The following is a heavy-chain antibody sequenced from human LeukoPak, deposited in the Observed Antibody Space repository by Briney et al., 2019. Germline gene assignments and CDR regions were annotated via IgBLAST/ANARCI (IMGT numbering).Heavy chain of an antibody. CDR2: IYYSGDT. J-gene: IGHJ4*02. CDR1: RGSISYYY. D-gene: IGHD6-19*01. CDR3: ARHPSRAAVTGTGFDY. Sequence: PSETLSLTCTVSRGSISYYYWSWIRQPPGKRLEWIGYIYYSGDTKYNPSLKSRVTMSVDTSRNQFSLKLTSVTAADTAIYYCARHPSRAAVTGTGFDYWGQGTLVTVSS. V-gene: IGHV4-59*08.